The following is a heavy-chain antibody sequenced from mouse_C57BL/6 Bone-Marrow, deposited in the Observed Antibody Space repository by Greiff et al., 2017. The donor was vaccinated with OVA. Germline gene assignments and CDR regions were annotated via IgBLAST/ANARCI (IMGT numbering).Heavy chain of an antibody. CDR2: IDPETGGT. CDR3: TREGGYDYDGY. Sequence: QVQLQQSGAELVRPGASVTLSCKASGYTFTDYEMHWVKQTPVHGLEWIGAIDPETGGTAYTQKFKGKAILTADKSSSTAYMELRSLTSEDSAVYYCTREGGYDYDGYWGKGTTLTVSS. J-gene: IGHJ2*01. D-gene: IGHD2-4*01. CDR1: GYTFTDYE. V-gene: IGHV1-15*01.